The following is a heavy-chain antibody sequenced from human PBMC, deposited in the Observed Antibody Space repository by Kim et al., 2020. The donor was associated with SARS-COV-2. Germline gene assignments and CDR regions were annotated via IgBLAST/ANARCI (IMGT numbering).Heavy chain of an antibody. V-gene: IGHV3-11*05. Sequence: GRSTISRDNAKTSLYLQMNSLRAEDTAVYYCARDRIVVVVAATYYYGMDVWGQGTTVTVSS. D-gene: IGHD2-15*01. CDR3: ARDRIVVVVAATYYYGMDV. J-gene: IGHJ6*02.